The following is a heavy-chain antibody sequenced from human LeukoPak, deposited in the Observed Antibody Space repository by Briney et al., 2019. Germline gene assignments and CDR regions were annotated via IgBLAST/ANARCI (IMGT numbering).Heavy chain of an antibody. CDR3: AKDKRLLWFGELKD. Sequence: PGGSLRLSCAASGFTFSSYEMNWVRQAPGKGLEWVSYISSSGSTIYYADSVKGRFTISRDNAKNSLYLQMNSLRAEDTAVYYCAKDKRLLWFGELKDWGQGTLVTVSS. V-gene: IGHV3-48*03. D-gene: IGHD3-10*01. CDR2: ISSSGSTI. J-gene: IGHJ4*02. CDR1: GFTFSSYE.